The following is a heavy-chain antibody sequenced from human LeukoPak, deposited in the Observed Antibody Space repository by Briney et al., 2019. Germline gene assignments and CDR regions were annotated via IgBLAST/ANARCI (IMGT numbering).Heavy chain of an antibody. CDR3: ATTFCSSTSCYFDY. CDR1: GYTFTGYY. CDR2: INPNSGGT. Sequence: GASVKVPCKASGYTFTGYYMHWVRQAPGQGLEWMGWINPNSGGTNYAQKFQGRVTMTRDTSISTAYMELSRLKSDDTAVYYCATTFCSSTSCYFDYWGQGTLVTVSS. D-gene: IGHD2-2*01. J-gene: IGHJ4*02. V-gene: IGHV1-2*02.